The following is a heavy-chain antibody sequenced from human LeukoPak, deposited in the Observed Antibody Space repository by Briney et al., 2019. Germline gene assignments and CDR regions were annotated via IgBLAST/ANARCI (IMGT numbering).Heavy chain of an antibody. D-gene: IGHD2-21*01. J-gene: IGHJ4*02. V-gene: IGHV3-7*03. Sequence: GGSLRLSCAASGFTFSSYWMSWVRQAPGKGLEWVANIKQDGSEKYYVDSVRGRFTISRDNSKNTLYLQMNSLRAEDAAVYFCAKAPVTSCRGAYCYPFDSWGQGTLVTVPS. CDR3: AKAPVTSCRGAYCYPFDS. CDR2: IKQDGSEK. CDR1: GFTFSSYW.